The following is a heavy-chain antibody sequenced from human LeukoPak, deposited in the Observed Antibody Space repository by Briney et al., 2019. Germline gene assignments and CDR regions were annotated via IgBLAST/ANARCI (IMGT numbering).Heavy chain of an antibody. V-gene: IGHV1-2*02. J-gene: IGHJ4*02. CDR1: GYTFTGYY. CDR2: INPNSGGT. D-gene: IGHD3-9*01. Sequence: GASVKVSCKASGYTFTGYYMHWVRQAPGQGLEWMGWINPNSGGTNYAQKFQGRVAMTRDTSISTAYMELSRLRSDDAAVYYCARATTYDILTGYFDYWGQGTLVTVSS. CDR3: ARATTYDILTGYFDY.